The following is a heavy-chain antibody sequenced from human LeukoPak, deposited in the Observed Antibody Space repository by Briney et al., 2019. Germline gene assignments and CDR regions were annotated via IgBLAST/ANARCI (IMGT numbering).Heavy chain of an antibody. J-gene: IGHJ4*02. CDR3: ARRSRGLRFLEWLSDDY. Sequence: GESLKISCKGSGYSFTSYWIGWVRQMPGKGLEWMGIIYPGDSDTRYSPSFQGQVTISADKSISTAYLQWSSLKASDTAMYYCARRSRGLRFLEWLSDDYWDQGTLVTVSS. CDR1: GYSFTSYW. D-gene: IGHD3-3*01. CDR2: IYPGDSDT. V-gene: IGHV5-51*01.